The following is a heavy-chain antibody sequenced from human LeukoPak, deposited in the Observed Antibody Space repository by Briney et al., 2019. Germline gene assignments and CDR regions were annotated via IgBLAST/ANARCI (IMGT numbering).Heavy chain of an antibody. Sequence: ASVKVSCKASGYTFTNYFIHWVRQAPGQGLEWMGIIDPSGGSTSYAQKFQGRVTMTRDMSTSTVYMELSSLRSEDTAVYYCARNTGYSSQGRYFDYWGQGTLVTVSS. CDR1: GYTFTNYF. CDR2: IDPSGGST. CDR3: ARNTGYSSQGRYFDY. V-gene: IGHV1-46*01. D-gene: IGHD6-13*01. J-gene: IGHJ4*02.